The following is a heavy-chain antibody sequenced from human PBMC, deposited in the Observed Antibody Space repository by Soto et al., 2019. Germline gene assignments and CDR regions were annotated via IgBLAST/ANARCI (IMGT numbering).Heavy chain of an antibody. CDR2: IKGDGSEK. V-gene: IGHV3-7*01. CDR3: GRDEVRNGVGV. Sequence: EVRLVESGGGLVQPGGYLRLSCVASGFTFTNYWMSWVRQAPGKGLEGVANIKGDGSEKRYVDSVRGRFTISRDNAKNAVYLHMNSLRADDTALYYCGRDEVRNGVGVWGQGTTVTVSS. CDR1: GFTFTNYW. J-gene: IGHJ6*02.